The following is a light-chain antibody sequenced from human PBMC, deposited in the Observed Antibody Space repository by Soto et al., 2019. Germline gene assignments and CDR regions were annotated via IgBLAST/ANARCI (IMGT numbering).Light chain of an antibody. J-gene: IGLJ3*02. CDR3: QSYDLSLGVRV. CDR1: SSNIGAHYD. Sequence: QSVLTQPPSVSGAPGQRVTISCTGSSSNIGAHYDVHWYQQLPGTAPKLLIYGNTNRPSGVPDRFSGSKSGTSASLAITGLQAEDEADYYCQSYDLSLGVRVFGGGTKLTVL. V-gene: IGLV1-40*01. CDR2: GNT.